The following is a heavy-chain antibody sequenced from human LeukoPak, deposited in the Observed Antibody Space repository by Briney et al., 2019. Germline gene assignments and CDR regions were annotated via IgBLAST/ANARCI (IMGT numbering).Heavy chain of an antibody. Sequence: GASVKVSCTASGGTFSSYTISWVRQAPGQGLEWMGRIIPILGIANYAQKFQGRVTITADKSTSTAYMELSSLRSEDTAVYYCATRGILIVGATTPFDYWGQGTLVTVSS. CDR3: ATRGILIVGATTPFDY. V-gene: IGHV1-69*02. CDR2: IIPILGIA. J-gene: IGHJ4*02. D-gene: IGHD1-26*01. CDR1: GGTFSSYT.